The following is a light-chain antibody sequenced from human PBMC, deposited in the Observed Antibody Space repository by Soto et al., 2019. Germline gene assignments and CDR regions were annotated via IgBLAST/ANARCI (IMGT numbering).Light chain of an antibody. CDR3: QQYGSSPPWT. V-gene: IGKV3-20*01. J-gene: IGKJ1*01. CDR2: GAS. CDR1: QSVSSSY. Sequence: EIVLTQSPGTLSLSPGERATLSCRASQSVSSSYLAWYQQKPGQAPRLLISGASSRATGIPDRFSGSGCGTEFTLTTSRLQPEDFAVYYCQQYGSSPPWTFGQGTKVEIK.